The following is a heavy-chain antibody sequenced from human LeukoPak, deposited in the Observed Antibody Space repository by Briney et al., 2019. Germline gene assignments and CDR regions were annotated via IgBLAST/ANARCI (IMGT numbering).Heavy chain of an antibody. Sequence: SVKVSCKASGGTFSSYTISWVRQAPGQGPEWMGRIIPILGIANYAQKFQGRVTITADKSTSTAYMELSSLRSEDTAVYYCARDGGYGILTGYPQYNWIDPRGQGTLVTVSS. J-gene: IGHJ5*02. D-gene: IGHD3-9*01. CDR2: IIPILGIA. V-gene: IGHV1-69*04. CDR3: ARDGGYGILTGYPQYNWIDP. CDR1: GGTFSSYT.